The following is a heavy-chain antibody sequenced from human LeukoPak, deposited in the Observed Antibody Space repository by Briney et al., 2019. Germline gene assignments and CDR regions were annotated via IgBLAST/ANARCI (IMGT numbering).Heavy chain of an antibody. CDR1: GYTFTSYD. Sequence: ASVKVSCKASGYTFTSYDINWVRQATGQGLEWMVWMNPNSGNTGYAQKFQGRVTMTRNTSISTAYMELSSLRSEDTAVYYCARGIGTGHRGLSWFDPWGQGTLVTVSS. D-gene: IGHD3-10*01. CDR2: MNPNSGNT. CDR3: ARGIGTGHRGLSWFDP. V-gene: IGHV1-8*01. J-gene: IGHJ5*02.